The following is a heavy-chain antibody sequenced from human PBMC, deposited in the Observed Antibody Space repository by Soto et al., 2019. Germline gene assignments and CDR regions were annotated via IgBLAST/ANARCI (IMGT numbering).Heavy chain of an antibody. CDR2: IYYSGST. CDR3: AREDLGYSYGHGDAFDI. D-gene: IGHD5-18*01. J-gene: IGHJ3*02. CDR1: GGSISSGGYY. V-gene: IGHV4-31*03. Sequence: SETLSLTCTVSGGSISSGGYYWSWIRQHPGKGLEWIGYIYYSGSTYYNPSLKSRVTISVDTSKNQFSLKLSSVTAADTAVYYCAREDLGYSYGHGDAFDIWGQGTMVTVSS.